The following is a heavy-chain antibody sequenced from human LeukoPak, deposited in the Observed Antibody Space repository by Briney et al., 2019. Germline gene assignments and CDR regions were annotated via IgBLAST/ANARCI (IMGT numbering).Heavy chain of an antibody. Sequence: GGSLRLSCAASGFTFSSYSMNWVRQAPGKGLEWVSSISSSSSYIYYADSVKGRFTISRDNARNSLYLQMNTLRAGDTAVYYCARDHYDYVWGSPFTVNWFDPWGQGTLVTVSS. CDR1: GFTFSSYS. D-gene: IGHD3-16*01. V-gene: IGHV3-21*04. J-gene: IGHJ5*02. CDR2: ISSSSSYI. CDR3: ARDHYDYVWGSPFTVNWFDP.